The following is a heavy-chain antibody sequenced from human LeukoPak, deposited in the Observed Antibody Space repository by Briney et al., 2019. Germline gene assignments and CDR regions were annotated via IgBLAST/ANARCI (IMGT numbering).Heavy chain of an antibody. CDR1: GGSFSGYY. V-gene: IGHV4-34*01. J-gene: IGHJ4*02. CDR2: INHSGST. CDR3: ARDRSGSYYGY. Sequence: SETLSLTCAVYGGSFSGYYWSWIRQPPGKGLEWIGEINHSGSTNYNPSLKSRVTISVDTSKNQFSLKLSSVTAADTAVYYCARDRSGSYYGYWGQGTLVTVSS. D-gene: IGHD1-26*01.